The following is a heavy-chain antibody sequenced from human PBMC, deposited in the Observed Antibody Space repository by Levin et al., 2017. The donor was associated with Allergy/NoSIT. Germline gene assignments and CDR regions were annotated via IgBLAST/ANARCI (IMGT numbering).Heavy chain of an antibody. CDR1: GGSISSASYY. J-gene: IGHJ6*02. CDR2: IYYSGST. D-gene: IGHD3-16*01. V-gene: IGHV4-61*01. CDR3: ARELRPDNYGSDV. Sequence: SETLSLTCSVSGGSISSASYYWSWIRQPPGKGLEWIGYIYYSGSTNYNPSLKSRVTISLDMSKNQFFLNLSSVTAADTAVYYCARELRPDNYGSDVWGQGTTVTVSS.